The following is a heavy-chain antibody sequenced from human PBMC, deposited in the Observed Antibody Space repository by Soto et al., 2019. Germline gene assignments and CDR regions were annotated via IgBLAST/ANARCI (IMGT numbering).Heavy chain of an antibody. Sequence: GASVKVSCSASWYTFTSCGLSWGRQSPGQGLEWMGLISAYNGNTNYAQKLQGRVTMTTDTSTSTAYMELRSLRSDDTPVYYCARDRRIVVVITPHFDYSGQGTLVTVSS. CDR3: ARDRRIVVVITPHFDY. CDR2: ISAYNGNT. V-gene: IGHV1-18*01. J-gene: IGHJ4*02. D-gene: IGHD3-22*01. CDR1: WYTFTSCG.